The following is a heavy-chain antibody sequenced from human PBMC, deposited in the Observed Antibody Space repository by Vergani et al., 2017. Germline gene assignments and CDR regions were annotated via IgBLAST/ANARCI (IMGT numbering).Heavy chain of an antibody. J-gene: IGHJ4*02. CDR2: IHASGTK. Sequence: QVHLNEAGPGLVKPSQTLSLTCTVSGASITRGSFYWSWIRQPAGKGLEWIGRIHASGTKHYNPSLRSRVTLSVDTSKNQLSLKMISMTAADTAVYFCARGXCLGGSCYKPLFDYWGQGILVTVSS. V-gene: IGHV4-61*02. CDR1: GASITRGSFY. CDR3: ARGXCLGGSCYKPLFDY. D-gene: IGHD2-15*01.